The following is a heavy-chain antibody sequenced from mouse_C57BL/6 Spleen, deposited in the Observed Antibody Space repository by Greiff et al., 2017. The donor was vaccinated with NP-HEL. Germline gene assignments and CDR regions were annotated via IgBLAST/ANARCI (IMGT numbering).Heavy chain of an antibody. V-gene: IGHV5-9-1*02. CDR3: TITAQAAYYFDY. Sequence: EVQRVESGEGLVKPGGSLKLSCAASGFTFSSYAMSWVRQTPEKRLEWVAYISSGGDYIYYADTVKGRFTISRDNARNTLYLQMSSLKSEDTAMYYCTITAQAAYYFDYWGQGTTLTVSS. J-gene: IGHJ2*01. CDR1: GFTFSSYA. D-gene: IGHD3-2*02. CDR2: ISSGGDYI.